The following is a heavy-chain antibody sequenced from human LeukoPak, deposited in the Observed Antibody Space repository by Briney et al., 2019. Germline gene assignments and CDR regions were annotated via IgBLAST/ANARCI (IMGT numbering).Heavy chain of an antibody. CDR1: GVSISSYF. J-gene: IGHJ4*02. Sequence: KPSETLSLTCTLSGVSISSYFWSWIRQPPGKELEWIGYVYYNGITNYNPSLKSRVSISLDTSKKQFSLNLNSVTAADTGVYYCASQLGGTTFHWGQGTLVTVSS. CDR2: VYYNGIT. V-gene: IGHV4-59*01. D-gene: IGHD1-1*01. CDR3: ASQLGGTTFH.